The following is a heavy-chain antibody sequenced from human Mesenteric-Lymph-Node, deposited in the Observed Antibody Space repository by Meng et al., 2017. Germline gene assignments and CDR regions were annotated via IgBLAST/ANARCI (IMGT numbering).Heavy chain of an antibody. J-gene: IGHJ4*02. CDR1: GFSFNSCA. CDR3: VRTPPSYYDLFDY. CDR2: ISISGDWT. D-gene: IGHD1-26*01. V-gene: IGHV3-23*01. Sequence: GGSLRLSCAAAGFSFNSCAMGWVRQAPGKGLEWVSMISISGDWTVYADSVKGRFTISRDNAKNSLYLQVNSLRAEDMTVYSCVRTPPSYYDLFDYWGQGTLVTVSS.